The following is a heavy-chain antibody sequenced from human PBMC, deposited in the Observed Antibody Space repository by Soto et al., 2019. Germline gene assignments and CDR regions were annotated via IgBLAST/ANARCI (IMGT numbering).Heavy chain of an antibody. CDR3: AALDTSGLRTSV. CDR2: IVVGSGNT. Sequence: QMQLEQSGPEVKKPGASVKVSCKASGFTFVMSAMQWVRQARGQRLEWIGWIVVGSGNTNYAQKFQERVTITRDKSTNTTYMELGSLRSEDTALYYCAALDTSGLRTSVWGQGTLVTVSS. J-gene: IGHJ4*02. V-gene: IGHV1-58*02. D-gene: IGHD3-22*01. CDR1: GFTFVMSA.